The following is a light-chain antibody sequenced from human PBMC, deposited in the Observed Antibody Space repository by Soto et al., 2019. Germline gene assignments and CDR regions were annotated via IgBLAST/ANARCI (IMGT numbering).Light chain of an antibody. J-gene: IGLJ2*01. CDR1: SSNIGTYT. CDR3: AAWDGRVNALV. Sequence: QSVLTQPPSVSGTPGQSITISCSGSSSNIGTYTLNWYQHLPGTPRKLLFSTYDQRHSGGADRFSGSRSGTSASLAISVFQSEDEADYYCAAWDGRVNALVFGGGTKVTVL. V-gene: IGLV1-44*01. CDR2: TYD.